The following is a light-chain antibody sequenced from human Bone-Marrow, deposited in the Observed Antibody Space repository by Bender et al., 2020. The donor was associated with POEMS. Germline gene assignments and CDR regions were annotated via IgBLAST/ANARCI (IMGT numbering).Light chain of an antibody. Sequence: QSALTQPASVSGSPGQSITISCPGTSSDIGSYNAVSWYQQHPGKAPKLIIYEVSERPSGVSDRFFGSKSASTASLTISGLQAEDEADYYCSSFTTTTTWVFGGGTKLTVL. CDR1: SSDIGSYNA. CDR3: SSFTTTTTWV. J-gene: IGLJ3*02. CDR2: EVS. V-gene: IGLV2-14*02.